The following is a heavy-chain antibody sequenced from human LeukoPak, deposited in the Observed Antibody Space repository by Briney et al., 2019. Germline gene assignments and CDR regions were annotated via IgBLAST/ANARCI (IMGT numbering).Heavy chain of an antibody. CDR2: IYYSGST. D-gene: IGHD6-6*01. CDR1: GGSISSGGYY. CDR3: ARVVGRAARRNYYYYMDV. J-gene: IGHJ6*03. V-gene: IGHV4-31*03. Sequence: SQTLSLTCTVSGGSISSGGYYWSWIRQHPGKGLEWIGYIYYSGSTYYNPSLKSRVTTSVDTSKNQFSLKLSSVTAADTAVYYCARVVGRAARRNYYYYMDVWGKGTTVTVSS.